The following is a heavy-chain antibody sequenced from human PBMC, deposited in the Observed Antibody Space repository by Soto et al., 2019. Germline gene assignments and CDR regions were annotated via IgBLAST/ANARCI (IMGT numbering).Heavy chain of an antibody. V-gene: IGHV4-34*01. J-gene: IGHJ4*02. CDR1: GGSFSGYY. Sequence: SETLSLTCAVYGGSFSGYYWSWIRQPPGKGLEWIGEINHSGSTNYNPSLKSRVTISVDTSKNQFSLKLSSVTAADTAVYYCARGAGYDYIWGSYRSARPLHYFDYWGQGTLVTVSS. CDR3: ARGAGYDYIWGSYRSARPLHYFDY. D-gene: IGHD3-16*02. CDR2: INHSGST.